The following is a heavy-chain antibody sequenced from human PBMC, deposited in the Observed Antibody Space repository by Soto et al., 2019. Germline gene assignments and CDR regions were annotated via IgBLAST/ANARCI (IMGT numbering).Heavy chain of an antibody. CDR3: VKRGGTSGYYPWDY. J-gene: IGHJ4*02. D-gene: IGHD3-22*01. CDR2: MTGSGGVT. CDR1: GFIFSSYG. V-gene: IGHV3-23*01. Sequence: EVQLLESGGDLVQPGGSLRLSCAASGFIFSSYGMSWVRQAPGKGLEWVSAMTGSGGVTYYADSVKGRFTISRDNSKNTLYLQMNSLRADDTAVYYCVKRGGTSGYYPWDYWGQGILVTVSS.